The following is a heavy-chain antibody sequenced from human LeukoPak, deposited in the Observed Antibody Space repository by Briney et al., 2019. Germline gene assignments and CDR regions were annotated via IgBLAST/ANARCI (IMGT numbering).Heavy chain of an antibody. J-gene: IGHJ5*02. D-gene: IGHD2-15*01. V-gene: IGHV4-59*01. Sequence: SETLSLTCTVSGGSISSYYWSWIRQPPGKGLEWIGYIYYSGSTNYNPSLKSRVTISVDTSKNQFSLKLSSVTAADTAVHYCARELLHNNWFDPWGQGTLVTVSS. CDR1: GGSISSYY. CDR2: IYYSGST. CDR3: ARELLHNNWFDP.